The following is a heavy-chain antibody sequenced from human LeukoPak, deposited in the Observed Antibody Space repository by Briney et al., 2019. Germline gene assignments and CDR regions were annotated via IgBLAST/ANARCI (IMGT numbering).Heavy chain of an antibody. CDR3: AISQGSYYDTSGYLGGDY. D-gene: IGHD3-22*01. V-gene: IGHV1-18*01. Sequence: GASVKVPCKASGYTFTNYGIFWVRQAPGQGLEWMGWISAYSGNTNYAQKLQGRVTMTTETSTSTAYMELESLRSDDTAVYYCAISQGSYYDTSGYLGGDYWGQGTLVTVSS. CDR1: GYTFTNYG. CDR2: ISAYSGNT. J-gene: IGHJ4*02.